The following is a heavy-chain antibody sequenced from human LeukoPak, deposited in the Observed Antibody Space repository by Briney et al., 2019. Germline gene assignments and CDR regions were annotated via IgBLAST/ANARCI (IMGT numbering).Heavy chain of an antibody. J-gene: IGHJ4*02. CDR1: GYTLTELS. D-gene: IGHD3-22*01. Sequence: GASVKVSCKVSGYTLTELSMHWVRQAPGKGLEWMGGFDPEDGETIYAQKFQGRVTMTEDTSTDTAYMELRSLRSEDTAVYYCATDLPNYYYDSSGFDYWGQGTLVTVSS. CDR3: ATDLPNYYYDSSGFDY. CDR2: FDPEDGET. V-gene: IGHV1-24*01.